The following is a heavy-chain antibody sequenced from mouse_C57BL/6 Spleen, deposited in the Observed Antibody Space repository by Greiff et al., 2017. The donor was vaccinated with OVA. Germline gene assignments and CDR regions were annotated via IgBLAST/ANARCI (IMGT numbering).Heavy chain of an antibody. J-gene: IGHJ4*01. CDR1: GYTFTDYE. Sequence: QVHVKQSGAELVRPGASVTLSCKASGYTFTDYEMHWVKQTPVHGLEWIGAIDPETGGTAYNQKFKGKAILTADKSSSTAYMELRSLTSEDSAVYYCTRKGVITTVVATADYAMDYWGQGTSVTVSS. CDR3: TRKGVITTVVATADYAMDY. V-gene: IGHV1-15*01. CDR2: IDPETGGT. D-gene: IGHD1-1*01.